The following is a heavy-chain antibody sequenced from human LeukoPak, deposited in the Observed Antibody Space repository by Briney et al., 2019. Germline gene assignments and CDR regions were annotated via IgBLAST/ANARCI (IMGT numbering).Heavy chain of an antibody. J-gene: IGHJ4*02. Sequence: PGGSLRLSCAASGFTVSSDYMSWVRQAPGKGLEWVSVIYSGGSTYYADSVRGRFTISRDNSENTLYLQMNSLRAEDTAVYYCAKLYSSGWYVDYWGQGTLVTVSS. V-gene: IGHV3-53*01. CDR1: GFTVSSDY. D-gene: IGHD6-19*01. CDR3: AKLYSSGWYVDY. CDR2: IYSGGST.